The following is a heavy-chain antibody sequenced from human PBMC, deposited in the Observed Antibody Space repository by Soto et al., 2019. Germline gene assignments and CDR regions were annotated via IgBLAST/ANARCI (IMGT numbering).Heavy chain of an antibody. V-gene: IGHV3-11*05. CDR2: ISSSSSYT. D-gene: IGHD3-10*01. CDR1: GFTFSDYY. J-gene: IGHJ5*02. CDR3: ARSQTIMVRGVIGCNWFDP. Sequence: QVQLVESGGGLVKPGGSLRLSCAASGFTFSDYYMSWIRQAPGKGLEWVSYISSSSSYTNYADAVKGRFTISRDNAKNSRYMQMNSLRAEDTAVYYCARSQTIMVRGVIGCNWFDPWGQGTLVTVSS.